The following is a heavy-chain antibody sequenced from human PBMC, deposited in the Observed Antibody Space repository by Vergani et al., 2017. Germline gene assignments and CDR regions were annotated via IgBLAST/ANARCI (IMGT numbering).Heavy chain of an antibody. V-gene: IGHV3-48*04. Sequence: EVQLLESGGGLVQPGGSLRLSCAASGFTFSSYAMSWVRQAPGKGLEWVSYISSSSSYTNYADSVKGRFTISRDNAKNSLYLQMNSLRAEDTAVYYCARAQYSSSWTRTAPYYFDYWGQGTLVTVSS. CDR2: ISSSSSYT. D-gene: IGHD6-13*01. CDR1: GFTFSSYA. CDR3: ARAQYSSSWTRTAPYYFDY. J-gene: IGHJ4*02.